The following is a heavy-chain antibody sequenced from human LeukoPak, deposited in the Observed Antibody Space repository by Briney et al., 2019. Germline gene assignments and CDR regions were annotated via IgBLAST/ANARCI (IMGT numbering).Heavy chain of an antibody. CDR1: GYTFTSCG. D-gene: IGHD6-19*01. Sequence: GASGKVSCKASGYTFTSCGISWVRQAPGQGLEWMGWISAYNGNTNYAQKLQGRVTMTTDTSTSTAYMELRSLRSEDPAVYSCARASVVAVAMALWGQGTLVPVLS. V-gene: IGHV1-18*01. CDR2: ISAYNGNT. CDR3: ARASVVAVAMAL. J-gene: IGHJ4*02.